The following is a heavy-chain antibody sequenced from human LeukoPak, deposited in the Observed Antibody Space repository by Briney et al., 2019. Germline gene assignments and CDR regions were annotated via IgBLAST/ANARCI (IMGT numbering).Heavy chain of an antibody. V-gene: IGHV1-24*01. Sequence: GASVKVSCKVSGYTLTELSMHWVRQAPGKGLEWMGGFDPEDGETIYAQKFQGRVTMTEDTSTDTAHMELSSLRSEDTAVYYCASVPLYYDSSGYHFDYWGQGTLVTVSS. CDR2: FDPEDGET. CDR3: ASVPLYYDSSGYHFDY. CDR1: GYTLTELS. D-gene: IGHD3-22*01. J-gene: IGHJ4*02.